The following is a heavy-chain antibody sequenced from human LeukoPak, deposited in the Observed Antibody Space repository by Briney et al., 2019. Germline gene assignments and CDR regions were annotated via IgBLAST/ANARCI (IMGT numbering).Heavy chain of an antibody. CDR3: ARDQSGWFDP. J-gene: IGHJ5*02. CDR1: GDSISSSSYY. D-gene: IGHD3-10*01. CDR2: IYYSGST. Sequence: SETLSLTCTVSGDSISSSSYYWGWIRQPPGKGLEWIGSIYYSGSTYYNPSLKSRVTISVDTSKNQFSLKLGSVTAADTAVYYCARDQSGWFDPWGQGTLVTVSS. V-gene: IGHV4-39*07.